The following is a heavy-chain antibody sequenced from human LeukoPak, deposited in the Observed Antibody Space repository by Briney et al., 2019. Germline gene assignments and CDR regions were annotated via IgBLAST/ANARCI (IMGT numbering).Heavy chain of an antibody. Sequence: SETLSLTCTVSGGSISSRSYYWGWIRQPPGKGLEWIGSIYYSGSTYYNPSLKSRVTISVDTSKNQFSLKLSSVTAADTAVYYCARHRIAAAGTIHNWFDPWGQGTLVAVSS. CDR3: ARHRIAAAGTIHNWFDP. CDR2: IYYSGST. D-gene: IGHD6-13*01. J-gene: IGHJ5*02. V-gene: IGHV4-39*01. CDR1: GGSISSRSYY.